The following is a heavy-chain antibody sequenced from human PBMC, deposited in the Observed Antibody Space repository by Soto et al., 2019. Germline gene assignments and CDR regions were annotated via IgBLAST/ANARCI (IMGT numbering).Heavy chain of an antibody. CDR1: GGSISSSSSY. D-gene: IGHD6-19*01. V-gene: IGHV4-39*01. CDR3: ARSPGSSGWYAPGYYYYFGMDV. CDR2: IYYSGST. J-gene: IGHJ6*02. Sequence: HLQLQESGPGLVKPSETLSLTCTVSGGSISSSSSYWGWIRQPPGKGLEWIGSIYYSGSTYSNPSLKSRVTISVDTSKKQFSLKLSSVTAADTAVYYCARSPGSSGWYAPGYYYYFGMDVWGQGTTVTVSS.